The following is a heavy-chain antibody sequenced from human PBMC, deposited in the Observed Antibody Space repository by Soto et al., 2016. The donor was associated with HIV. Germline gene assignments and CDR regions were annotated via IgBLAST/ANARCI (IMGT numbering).Heavy chain of an antibody. Sequence: DVQLVESGGGLVKPGGSLRLSCAASGFTFSNAWMSWVRQAPGKGLEWVGRIKSKSDGGTTDYAAPVKGRFTISRDDSKNMLYVQMNSLKTEDTAVYYCTTPYYYDSSGYLTVDYWGQGTLVTVSS. J-gene: IGHJ4*02. CDR2: IKSKSDGGTT. CDR1: GFTFSNAW. D-gene: IGHD3-22*01. V-gene: IGHV3-15*01. CDR3: TTPYYYDSSGYLTVDY.